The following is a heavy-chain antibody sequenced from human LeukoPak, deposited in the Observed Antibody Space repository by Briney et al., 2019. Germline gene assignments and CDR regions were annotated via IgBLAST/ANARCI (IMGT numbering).Heavy chain of an antibody. CDR3: ARDPYFGVYSGSQPIDY. CDR2: ISSSSSYI. D-gene: IGHD1-26*01. Sequence: GGSLRLSCAASGFTFSSYSMNWVRQAPGKGLEWGSSISSSSSYIYYADSVKGRFTISRDNAKNSLYLQMNSLRAEDTAVYYCARDPYFGVYSGSQPIDYWGQGTLVTVSS. CDR1: GFTFSSYS. V-gene: IGHV3-21*01. J-gene: IGHJ4*02.